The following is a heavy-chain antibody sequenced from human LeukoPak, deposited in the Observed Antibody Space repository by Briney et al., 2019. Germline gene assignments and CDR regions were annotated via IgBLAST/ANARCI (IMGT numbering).Heavy chain of an antibody. J-gene: IGHJ4*02. CDR1: EYTLTSYD. V-gene: IGHV1-8*03. CDR2: MNPNSGST. Sequence: ASVKVSCKASEYTLTSYDINWVGQATGQGLEWMGWMNPNSGSTGYAQKFQGRVTITRNTSISTAYMELSGLRSEDTAVYYCARGRSTGYPYYFEYWGQGTLVTVSS. D-gene: IGHD5-12*01. CDR3: ARGRSTGYPYYFEY.